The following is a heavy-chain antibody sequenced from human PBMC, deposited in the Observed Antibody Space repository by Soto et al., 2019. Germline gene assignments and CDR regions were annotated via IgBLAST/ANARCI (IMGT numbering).Heavy chain of an antibody. CDR1: GDSISSYF. CDR3: ARTKSGGDSISFYSVRGA. J-gene: IGHJ6*02. CDR2: IYYSGTT. D-gene: IGHD2-21*01. V-gene: IGHV4-59*01. Sequence: SETLSLTCIVSGDSISSYFWTWIRQPPGKGLEWIGYIYYSGTTNYNPSLKSRVTMSVDTSKNEFSLKLSSVTAADTAVYFCARTKSGGDSISFYSVRGAWGQGPRVIVAS.